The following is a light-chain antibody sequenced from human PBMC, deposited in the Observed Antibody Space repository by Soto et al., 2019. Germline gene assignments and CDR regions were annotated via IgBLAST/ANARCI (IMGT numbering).Light chain of an antibody. Sequence: EIVLTQSPGTLSLSPGERATLSCRASQSVSSRYLAWYQQKPGQAPRLLIYGASSRATGIPDRFSGSGSGTDFTLTSSRLEPGDFAVYYCQQYGSSPPRTFGQGTKVEIK. V-gene: IGKV3-20*01. CDR3: QQYGSSPPRT. CDR2: GAS. J-gene: IGKJ1*01. CDR1: QSVSSRY.